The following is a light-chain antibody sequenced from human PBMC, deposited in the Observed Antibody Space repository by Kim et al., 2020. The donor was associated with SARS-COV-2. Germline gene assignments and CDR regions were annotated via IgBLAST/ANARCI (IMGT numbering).Light chain of an antibody. J-gene: IGLJ1*01. V-gene: IGLV1-47*01. CDR2: RNN. CDR1: SSNIGTYY. Sequence: QSVVTQPPSASGTPGQRVTISCSGSSSNIGTYYVYWYQHLPGTAPKLLIDRNNQRPSGVPDRFSGSKAGTSASLAISGLRSEDEAVYYCASWDDSLSGLYVFGTGTKVTV. CDR3: ASWDDSLSGLYV.